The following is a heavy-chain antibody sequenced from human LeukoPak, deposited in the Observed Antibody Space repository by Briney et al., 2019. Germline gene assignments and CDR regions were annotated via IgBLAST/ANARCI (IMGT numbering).Heavy chain of an antibody. CDR2: ISYDGSNK. J-gene: IGHJ4*02. D-gene: IGHD3-16*01. V-gene: IGHV3-30*04. CDR3: AREWGVK. CDR1: GFTFSSYA. Sequence: PGGSLRLSCAASGFTFSSYAMHWVRQAPGKGLEWVAVISYDGSNKYYADSVKGRFTISRDNAKNSLYLQMNSLRAEDTAVYYCAREWGVKWGQGTLVTVSS.